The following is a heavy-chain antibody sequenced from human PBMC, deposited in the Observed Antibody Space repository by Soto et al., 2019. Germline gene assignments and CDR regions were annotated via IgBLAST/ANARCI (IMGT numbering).Heavy chain of an antibody. Sequence: PSETLSLTCAVYGGSFSGYYWSWIRQPPGKGLEWIGEINHSGSTNYNPSLKSRVTISVDTSKNQFSLKLSSVTAADTAVYYCARVRGYSYGYIDYWGQGTLVTV. J-gene: IGHJ4*02. CDR3: ARVRGYSYGYIDY. CDR1: GGSFSGYY. CDR2: INHSGST. D-gene: IGHD5-18*01. V-gene: IGHV4-34*01.